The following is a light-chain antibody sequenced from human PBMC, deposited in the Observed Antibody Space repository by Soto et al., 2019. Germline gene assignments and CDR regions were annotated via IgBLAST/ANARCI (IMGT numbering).Light chain of an antibody. CDR2: GAS. V-gene: IGKV3-15*01. J-gene: IGKJ2*01. CDR1: QSVSNN. Sequence: EILMTQSPATLSVSPGESATLSCRASQSVSNNLAWYQQKPGQAPRLLIYGASTSATAVPARFSGSGSGTEFTLTISSLQSEDVAVYYCQQYKNWPPHTFGQGTKLEIK. CDR3: QQYKNWPPHT.